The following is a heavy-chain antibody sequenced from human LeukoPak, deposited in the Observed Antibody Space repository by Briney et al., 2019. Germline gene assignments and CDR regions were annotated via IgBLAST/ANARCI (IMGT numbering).Heavy chain of an antibody. CDR2: ISYDGSNK. J-gene: IGHJ4*02. D-gene: IGHD6-19*01. Sequence: GGSLRLSCAASGFTFSSYGMHWVRQAPGKGLEWVAVISYDGSNKYYADSVKGRFTISRDNSKNTLYLQMNSLRAEDTAVYYCAKDDKQWLVPFDYWGQGTLVTVSS. V-gene: IGHV3-30*18. CDR3: AKDDKQWLVPFDY. CDR1: GFTFSSYG.